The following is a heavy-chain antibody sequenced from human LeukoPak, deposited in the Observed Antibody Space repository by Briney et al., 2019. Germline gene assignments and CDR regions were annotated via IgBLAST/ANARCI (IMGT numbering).Heavy chain of an antibody. D-gene: IGHD3-16*02. V-gene: IGHV3-48*01. J-gene: IGHJ4*02. Sequence: GGSLRLSCAASGFTFSSYSMNWVRQAPGKGLEWISYISETSSFMYYADSVKGRFTISRDNAKNSLYLQMNSLKTEDTAVYYCTTVRVNDYVWGSYRYSYFDYWGQGTLVTVSS. CDR1: GFTFSSYS. CDR2: ISETSSFM. CDR3: TTVRVNDYVWGSYRYSYFDY.